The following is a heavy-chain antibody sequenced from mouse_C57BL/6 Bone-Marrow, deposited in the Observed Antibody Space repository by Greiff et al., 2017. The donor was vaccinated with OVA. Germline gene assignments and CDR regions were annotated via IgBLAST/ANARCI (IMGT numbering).Heavy chain of an antibody. D-gene: IGHD1-1*01. J-gene: IGHJ1*03. CDR1: GYTFTSYW. Sequence: QVQLQQPGAELVRPGSSVKLSCKASGYTFTSYWMHWVKQRPIQGLEWIGNIDPSDSETHYNQKFKDKATLTVAKSSSTAYMQLSSLTSEDSAVYYVARQRFITTVVATRPWYFDVWGTGTTVTVSS. CDR3: ARQRFITTVVATRPWYFDV. CDR2: IDPSDSET. V-gene: IGHV1-52*01.